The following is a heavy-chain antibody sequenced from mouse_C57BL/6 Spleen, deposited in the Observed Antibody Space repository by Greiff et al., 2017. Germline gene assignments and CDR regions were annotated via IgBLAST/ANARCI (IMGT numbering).Heavy chain of an antibody. CDR1: GYTFTSYW. D-gene: IGHD4-1*01. Sequence: QVQLQQPGAELVKPGASVKMSCKASGYTFTSYWITWVKQRPGQGLEWIGDIYPGSGSTNYNEKFKSKATLTVDTHSSTAYMQLSSLTSEDSAVYYCARRRTGFDYWGQGTTLTVSS. J-gene: IGHJ2*01. CDR2: IYPGSGST. CDR3: ARRRTGFDY. V-gene: IGHV1-55*01.